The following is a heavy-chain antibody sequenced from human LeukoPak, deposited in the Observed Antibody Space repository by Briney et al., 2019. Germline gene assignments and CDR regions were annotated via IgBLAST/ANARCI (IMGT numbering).Heavy chain of an antibody. CDR3: ARSGRYYGSGSYPYYYYYGMDV. Sequence: PSETLSLTCTVSGGSISSGGYYWSWIRQHPGKGLEWIGYIYYSGSTYYNPSLKSRVTISVDTSTNQFSLKLSSVTAADTAVYYCARSGRYYGSGSYPYYYYYGMDVWGKGTTVTVSS. CDR1: GGSISSGGYY. CDR2: IYYSGST. D-gene: IGHD3-10*01. V-gene: IGHV4-31*03. J-gene: IGHJ6*04.